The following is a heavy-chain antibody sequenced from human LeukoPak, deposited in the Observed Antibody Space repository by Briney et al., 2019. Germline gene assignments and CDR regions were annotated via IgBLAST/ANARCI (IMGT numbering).Heavy chain of an antibody. J-gene: IGHJ4*02. CDR1: GFTFSSYA. D-gene: IGHD6-19*01. Sequence: GGSLRLSCAASGFTFSSYAMHWVRQAPGKGLEWVALISYDGRNKYYADSVKGRFTISRDNSKNTVYLQMNSLRAEDTAVNYCARDEIAVSGIPFDYWGRGTLVTVSS. V-gene: IGHV3-30*04. CDR2: ISYDGRNK. CDR3: ARDEIAVSGIPFDY.